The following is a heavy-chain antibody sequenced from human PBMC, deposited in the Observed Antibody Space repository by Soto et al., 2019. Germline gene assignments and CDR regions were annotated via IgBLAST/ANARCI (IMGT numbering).Heavy chain of an antibody. D-gene: IGHD3-10*01. Sequence: QITLKESGPTLVRPTQTLTLTCTFSGFSLTTSGVGVGWIRQPPGKALEWLAVIYWDDDKRYSSSLKSRLTTTNGTSKNQVVLTMTNMDPVDTATYYCAHHPYYGLGRYSFDFWGQGTLVTVSS. CDR2: IYWDDDK. CDR3: AHHPYYGLGRYSFDF. J-gene: IGHJ4*02. CDR1: GFSLTTSGVG. V-gene: IGHV2-5*02.